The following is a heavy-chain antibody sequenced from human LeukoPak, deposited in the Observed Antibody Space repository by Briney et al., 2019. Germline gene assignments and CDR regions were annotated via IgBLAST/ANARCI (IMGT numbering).Heavy chain of an antibody. Sequence: GASVKVSCKASGYTFTSYGISWVRQAPGQGLEWMGWISAYNGNTNYAQKLQGRVTMTTDTSTSTAYMELRSLRSDDTAVYYCARESLYCSGGSYYSLYFDYWGQGTLVTVSS. CDR3: ARESLYCSGGSYYSLYFDY. D-gene: IGHD2-15*01. V-gene: IGHV1-18*01. CDR2: ISAYNGNT. CDR1: GYTFTSYG. J-gene: IGHJ4*02.